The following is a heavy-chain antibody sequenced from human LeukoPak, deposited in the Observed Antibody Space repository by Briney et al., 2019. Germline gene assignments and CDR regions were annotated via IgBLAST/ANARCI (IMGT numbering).Heavy chain of an antibody. D-gene: IGHD3-22*01. CDR3: ARDQTSSYYDSSGYSNWFDP. J-gene: IGHJ5*02. V-gene: IGHV3-23*01. Sequence: GSLRLSCAASGFTFSSYAMSWVRQAPGKGLEWVSAISGSGGSTYYADSVKGRFTISRDNSKNTLYLQMNSLRAEDTAVYYCARDQTSSYYDSSGYSNWFDPWGQGTLVTVSS. CDR1: GFTFSSYA. CDR2: ISGSGGST.